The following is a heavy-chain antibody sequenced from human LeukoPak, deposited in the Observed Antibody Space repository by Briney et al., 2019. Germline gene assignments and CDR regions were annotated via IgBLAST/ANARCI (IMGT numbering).Heavy chain of an antibody. J-gene: IGHJ4*02. CDR3: ARDSGFNWNYVFDY. D-gene: IGHD1-7*01. CDR2: IYYSGST. Sequence: PSETLSLTCTVSGGSISSDGNYWSWVRQHPGTGREWIGYIYYSGSTYYNPSLKSRVTISLDTSRNQFSLKLTSVTAADTAVYYCARDSGFNWNYVFDYWGPGTLVTVSS. CDR1: GGSISSDGNY. V-gene: IGHV4-31*03.